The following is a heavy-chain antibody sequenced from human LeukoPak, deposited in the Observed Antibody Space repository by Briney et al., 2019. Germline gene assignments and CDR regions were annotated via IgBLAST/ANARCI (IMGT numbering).Heavy chain of an antibody. CDR3: ARTDHLDWFDP. D-gene: IGHD3-16*01. V-gene: IGHV4-59*01. J-gene: IGHJ5*02. Sequence: PSETLSLTCTVSGGSISSYYWSWIRQPPGKGLEWVGYIYYSGSTNYNPSLKSRVTISVDTSKNQFSLELSSVTAADTAVYYCARTDHLDWFDPWGQGTLVTVSS. CDR2: IYYSGST. CDR1: GGSISSYY.